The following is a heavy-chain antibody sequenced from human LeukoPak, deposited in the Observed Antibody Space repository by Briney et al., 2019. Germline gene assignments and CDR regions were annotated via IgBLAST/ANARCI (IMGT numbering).Heavy chain of an antibody. CDR3: ARGIWSATRVDYYLDN. Sequence: GAPVKVSCKASGYTFSGYAIHWVRQAPGQRFEWMGWINAGNGHTKYSQNFQGRVTITRDSSANIVYMELSSLTSEDTAVYYCARGIWSATRVDYYLDNWGQETLVTVSS. D-gene: IGHD5-24*01. V-gene: IGHV1-3*01. CDR1: GYTFSGYA. CDR2: INAGNGHT. J-gene: IGHJ4*02.